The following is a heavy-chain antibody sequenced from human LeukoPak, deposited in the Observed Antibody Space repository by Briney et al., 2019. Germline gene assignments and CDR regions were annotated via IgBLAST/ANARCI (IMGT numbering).Heavy chain of an antibody. V-gene: IGHV1-18*01. CDR2: ISGSSSYT. CDR3: ARATGTWGHDGFDI. CDR1: GYTFMSHG. J-gene: IGHJ3*02. Sequence: GASVKVSCKAYGYTFMSHGISWVRQAPGQGLEWMGWISGSSSYTNYAQRLQGRVTMTTDTSTTTAYMELRSLRSDDTAVYYCARATGTWGHDGFDIWGQGTMVTVSS. D-gene: IGHD3-16*01.